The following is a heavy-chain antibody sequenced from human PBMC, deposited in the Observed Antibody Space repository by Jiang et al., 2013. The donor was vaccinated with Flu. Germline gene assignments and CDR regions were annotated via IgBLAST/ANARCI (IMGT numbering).Heavy chain of an antibody. D-gene: IGHD3-9*01. Sequence: SGAEVKKPGASVKVSCKASGYTFTGYYMHWVRQAPGQGLEWMGWINPNSGGTNYAQKFQGRVTMTRDTSISTAYMELSRLRSDDTAVYYCARSLRYFDWFQQGYYFDYWGQGTLVTVSS. CDR1: GYTFTGYY. CDR3: ARSLRYFDWFQQGYYFDY. J-gene: IGHJ4*02. V-gene: IGHV1-2*02. CDR2: INPNSGGT.